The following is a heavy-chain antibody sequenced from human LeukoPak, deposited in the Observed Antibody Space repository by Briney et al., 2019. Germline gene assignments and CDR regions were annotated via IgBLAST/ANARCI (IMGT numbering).Heavy chain of an antibody. J-gene: IGHJ4*02. CDR2: ISHRGST. CDR1: GGSFSAYY. CDR3: ATYRGRDYYWGLDY. Sequence: PSETLSLTCGVYGGSFSAYYWSWIRQPPGKGLEWIGEISHRGSTNYNPSLKSRVTISLDTSKNQFSLKLSSVTAADTAVYYCATYRGRDYYWGLDYWDQGTLVTASS. V-gene: IGHV4-34*01. D-gene: IGHD3-22*01.